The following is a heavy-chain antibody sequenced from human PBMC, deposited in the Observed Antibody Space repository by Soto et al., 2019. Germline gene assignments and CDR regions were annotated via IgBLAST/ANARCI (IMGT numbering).Heavy chain of an antibody. Sequence: QVQLVESGGGVVQPGRSLRLSCAASGLTFSSYGMHWVRQAPGKGLEWVAVIWNDGSNKYYADSVKGRFTISRDNSKNTLYLEMNSLRAEDTAVYYCARYYDSSGYHRYYFDYWGQGTLVTVSS. CDR2: IWNDGSNK. J-gene: IGHJ4*02. V-gene: IGHV3-33*01. CDR1: GLTFSSYG. CDR3: ARYYDSSGYHRYYFDY. D-gene: IGHD3-22*01.